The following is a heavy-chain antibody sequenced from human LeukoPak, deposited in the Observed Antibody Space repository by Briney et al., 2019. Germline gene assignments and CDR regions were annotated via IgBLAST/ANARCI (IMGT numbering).Heavy chain of an antibody. J-gene: IGHJ5*02. CDR1: GGSISSYY. CDR3: ARDRMKQWLLGSLFDP. CDR2: IYTSGST. Sequence: SETLSLTCTVSGGSISSYYWSWIRQPAGKGLEWIGRIYTSGSTNYNPSLKSRVTMSVDTSKNQFSLKLSSVTAADTAVYYCARDRMKQWLLGSLFDPWGQGTLVTVSS. V-gene: IGHV4-4*07. D-gene: IGHD6-19*01.